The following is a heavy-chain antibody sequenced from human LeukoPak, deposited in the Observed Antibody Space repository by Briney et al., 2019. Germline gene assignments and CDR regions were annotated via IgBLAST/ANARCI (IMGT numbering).Heavy chain of an antibody. V-gene: IGHV3-23*01. D-gene: IGHD2-15*01. Sequence: GGSLRLSCAASGFTFSSYAMSWVRQAPGKGLEWVSAISGSGGSTYYADSVKGRFTISRDNSKNTLYLQMNSLRAEDTAVYYCVREDTPASANYWGQGTLVTISS. J-gene: IGHJ4*02. CDR1: GFTFSSYA. CDR3: VREDTPASANY. CDR2: ISGSGGST.